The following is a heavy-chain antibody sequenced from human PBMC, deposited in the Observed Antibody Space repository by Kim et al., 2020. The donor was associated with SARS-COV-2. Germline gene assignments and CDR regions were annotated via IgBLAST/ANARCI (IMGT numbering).Heavy chain of an antibody. J-gene: IGHJ6*02. CDR1: GGSVSSGSYY. D-gene: IGHD3-3*01. V-gene: IGHV4-61*01. CDR3: ARVPGAAIFGVVIVRGGMDV. Sequence: SETLSLTCTVSGGSVSSGSYYWSWIRQPPGKGLELIGYIYYSGSTNYNPSLKSRVTISVDTSKNQFSLKLSSVTAADTAVYYCARVPGAAIFGVVIVRGGMDVWGQGTTVTVSS. CDR2: IYYSGST.